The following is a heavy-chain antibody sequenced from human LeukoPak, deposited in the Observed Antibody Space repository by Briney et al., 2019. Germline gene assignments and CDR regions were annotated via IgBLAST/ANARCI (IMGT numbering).Heavy chain of an antibody. Sequence: GASVKVSCKASGGTFSSYAISWVRQAPGQGLEWMGWINPNSGGTNYAQKFQGWVTMTRDTSISTAYMELSRLRSDDTAVYYCARVVAGGLDYWGQGTLVTVSS. J-gene: IGHJ4*02. CDR3: ARVVAGGLDY. CDR1: GGTFSSYA. D-gene: IGHD2-15*01. CDR2: INPNSGGT. V-gene: IGHV1-2*04.